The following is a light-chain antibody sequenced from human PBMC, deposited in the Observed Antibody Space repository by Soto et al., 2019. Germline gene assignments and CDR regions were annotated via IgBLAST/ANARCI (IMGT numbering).Light chain of an antibody. J-gene: IGLJ1*01. V-gene: IGLV2-23*02. Sequence: QSVLTQPASVSGSPGQSITISCTGTSSDVGSYNLVSWYQQHLGKAPKLMIYEVSKRPSGVSNRFSGSKSGNTASLTISGLRAEDEADYYCCSYAGSSTPYVFGTGTKVTVL. CDR3: CSYAGSSTPYV. CDR2: EVS. CDR1: SSDVGSYNL.